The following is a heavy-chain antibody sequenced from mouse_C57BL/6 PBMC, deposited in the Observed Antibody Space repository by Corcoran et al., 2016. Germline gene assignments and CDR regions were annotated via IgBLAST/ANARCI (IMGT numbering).Heavy chain of an antibody. J-gene: IGHJ4*01. CDR3: AIRSDYAMDY. CDR1: GYSITSSFY. V-gene: IGHV3-6*01. CDR2: ISYDGSN. Sequence: DVQLQESGTGLVKPSQSLSLTCSVTGYSITSSFYWNWIRQFPGNKLEWMGYISYDGSNNYNPSLKNRISITRDTSKNQFFLKLNSVTTEDTATYYCAIRSDYAMDYWGQGTSVTVSS. D-gene: IGHD3-2*02.